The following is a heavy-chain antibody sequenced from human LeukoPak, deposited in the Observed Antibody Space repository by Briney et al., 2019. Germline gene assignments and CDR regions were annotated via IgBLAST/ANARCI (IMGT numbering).Heavy chain of an antibody. CDR1: GYTFTSYD. J-gene: IGHJ6*02. CDR3: ARATSPIYYYYYGMDV. V-gene: IGHV1-8*01. CDR2: MNPNSGNT. Sequence: ASVKVSCKASGYTFTSYDINWVRQATGQGLEWMGWMNPNSGNTGYAQKFQGRVTMTRNTSISTAYMELSSLRSEDTAVHYCARATSPIYYYYYGMDVWGQGTAVTVSS.